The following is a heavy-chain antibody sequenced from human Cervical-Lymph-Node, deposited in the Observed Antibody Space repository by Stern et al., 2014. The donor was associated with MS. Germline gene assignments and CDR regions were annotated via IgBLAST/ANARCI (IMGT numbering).Heavy chain of an antibody. J-gene: IGHJ4*02. CDR1: GYSFTGYY. Sequence: VQLLESGAEVKKPGASVKVSCKASGYSFTGYYIHWVRQAPGQGLEWMGWINPNSGGTNYAQKFQGRVTVTRDTSISTAYMDLSRLRSDDTAVYYCARTYESGGYYYVFWGQGTQVTVSS. CDR3: ARTYESGGYYYVF. V-gene: IGHV1-2*02. D-gene: IGHD3-22*01. CDR2: INPNSGGT.